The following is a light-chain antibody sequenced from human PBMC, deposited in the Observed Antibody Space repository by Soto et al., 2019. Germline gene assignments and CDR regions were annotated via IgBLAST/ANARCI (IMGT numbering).Light chain of an antibody. V-gene: IGLV2-14*03. CDR3: SSYTSISTLSTYV. Sequence: QSALTQPASVSGSPGQSITISCTGTSSDVGGYNYVSWYQYHPGKAPKLMIYDVSNRPSGVSNRFSGSKSGNTASLIISGLQAEDEAVYYCSSYTSISTLSTYVFGTGTKVTVL. CDR1: SSDVGGYNY. CDR2: DVS. J-gene: IGLJ1*01.